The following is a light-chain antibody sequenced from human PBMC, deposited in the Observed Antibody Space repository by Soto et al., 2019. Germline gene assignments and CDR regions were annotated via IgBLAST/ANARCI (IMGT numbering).Light chain of an antibody. V-gene: IGLV2-8*01. CDR3: SSYKTDDTFL. CDR1: SSDVGGYNY. Sequence: QSVLTQPPSASGSPGQSVTISCTGTSSDVGGYNYVSWYQQHPGKAPKLMIFEVSKRPSGVPDRFSGSKSGNTASLTVSGLQAEDEADYYCSSYKTDDTFLFGTGTKVTVL. J-gene: IGLJ1*01. CDR2: EVS.